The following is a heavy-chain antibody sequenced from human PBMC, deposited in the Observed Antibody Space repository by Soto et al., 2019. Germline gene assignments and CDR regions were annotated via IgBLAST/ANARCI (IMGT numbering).Heavy chain of an antibody. J-gene: IGHJ5*02. CDR3: ARAGRITMVRGSLGWFDP. Sequence: SETLSLTCTVSGGSISSYYWSWIRQPPGKGLEWIGYIYYSGSTNYNPSLKSRVTISVATSKTQFSLKLSSVTAADTAVYYCARAGRITMVRGSLGWFDPWGQGTLVTVSS. CDR2: IYYSGST. D-gene: IGHD3-10*01. CDR1: GGSISSYY. V-gene: IGHV4-59*01.